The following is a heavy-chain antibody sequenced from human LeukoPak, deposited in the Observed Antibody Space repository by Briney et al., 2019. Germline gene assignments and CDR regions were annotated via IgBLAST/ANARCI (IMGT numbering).Heavy chain of an antibody. CDR3: ARCSGYGMDV. J-gene: IGHJ6*02. V-gene: IGHV3-23*01. Sequence: HSGGSLRLSCAASGFTFSRYGMSWVRQAPGKGLEWVAAISGSGGSTFYADSVKGRFTISRDNSKNTLYLQMNSLRAEDTAVYYCARCSGYGMDVWGQGTTVTVSS. D-gene: IGHD3-10*02. CDR2: ISGSGGST. CDR1: GFTFSRYG.